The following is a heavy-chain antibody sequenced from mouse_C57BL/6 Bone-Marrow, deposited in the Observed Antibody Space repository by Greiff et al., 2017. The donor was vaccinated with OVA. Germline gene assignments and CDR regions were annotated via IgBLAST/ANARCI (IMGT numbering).Heavy chain of an antibody. CDR2: IYPGGGYT. CDR1: GYTFTNYW. V-gene: IGHV1-63*01. J-gene: IGHJ4*01. CDR3: ARLENYAMDY. Sequence: VQLVESGAELVRPGTSVKMSCKASGYTFTNYWIGWAKQRPGHGLEWIGDIYPGGGYTNYNEKFKGKATLTADKSSSTAYMQFSSLTSEDSAIYYCARLENYAMDYWGQGTSVTVSS.